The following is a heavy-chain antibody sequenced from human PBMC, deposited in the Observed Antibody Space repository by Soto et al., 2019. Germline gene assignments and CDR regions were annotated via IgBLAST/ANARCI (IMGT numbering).Heavy chain of an antibody. V-gene: IGHV3-21*01. CDR1: GFTFSSYS. Sequence: PGGSLRLSCAASGFTFSSYSMNWVRQAPGKGLEWVSSISSSSSYIYYADSVKGRFTISRDNAKNSLYLQMNSLRAEDTAVYYCAKAFFYSYGYHQDPAYFWGQGSKDPVSS. D-gene: IGHD5-18*01. CDR3: AKAFFYSYGYHQDPAYF. CDR2: ISSSSSYI. J-gene: IGHJ6*01.